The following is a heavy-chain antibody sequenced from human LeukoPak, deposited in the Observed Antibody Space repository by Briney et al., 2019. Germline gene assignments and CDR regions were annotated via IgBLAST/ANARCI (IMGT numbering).Heavy chain of an antibody. J-gene: IGHJ4*02. V-gene: IGHV3-30*04. CDR3: ARDRDSSGWFDY. CDR2: ISYDGSNK. Sequence: GGSLRLSCAASGFTFSSYATHWVRQAPGKGLEWVAVISYDGSNKYYADSVKGRFTISRDNSKNTLYLQMNSLRAEDTAVYYCARDRDSSGWFDYWGQGTLVTVSS. CDR1: GFTFSSYA. D-gene: IGHD6-19*01.